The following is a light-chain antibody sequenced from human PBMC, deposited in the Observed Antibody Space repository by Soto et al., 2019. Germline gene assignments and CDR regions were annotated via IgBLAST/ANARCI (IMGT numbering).Light chain of an antibody. CDR1: QSIARF. Sequence: DLQMTQSPSSLSAAVGDRVTITCRASQSIARFLNWYQQKPGEVPKLLIFGASYLRSGVPSRFSGSGSGTHFAPTIISLQPEDFATYFCQQSHIAPYTFGQGTNL. CDR2: GAS. J-gene: IGKJ2*01. CDR3: QQSHIAPYT. V-gene: IGKV1-39*01.